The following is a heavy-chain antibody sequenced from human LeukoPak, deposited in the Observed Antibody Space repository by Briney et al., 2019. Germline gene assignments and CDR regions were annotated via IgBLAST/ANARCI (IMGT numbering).Heavy chain of an antibody. CDR1: RLTFSSYE. CDR3: VTNFDPDVD. Sequence: GGSLRLSCVASRLTFSSYEMNWVRQAPGKGLEWVSYISSSGSTIYYADSVKGRFTISRDNAKTSLYLHMNSLRAEDTAVYYCVTNFDPDVDWGQGTLVTVSS. V-gene: IGHV3-48*03. CDR2: ISSSGSTI. J-gene: IGHJ4*02. D-gene: IGHD3-9*01.